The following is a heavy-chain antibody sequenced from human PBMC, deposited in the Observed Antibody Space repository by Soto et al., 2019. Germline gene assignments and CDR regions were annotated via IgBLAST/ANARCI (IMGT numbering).Heavy chain of an antibody. CDR1: GFSFRNAW. J-gene: IGHJ6*02. V-gene: IGHV3-15*01. Sequence: PGGSLRLSCAASGFSFRNAWMSWVRQAPGKGLEWVGHIKSQGDGGTRDYAAPVKGRFTISRDDSKNTLFLQMNSLKNEDTAVYFCTTDLQAYCDGTTCYAGNYDFDDMDVWGQGTTVTVSS. CDR3: TTDLQAYCDGTTCYAGNYDFDDMDV. D-gene: IGHD2-2*01. CDR2: IKSQGDGGTR.